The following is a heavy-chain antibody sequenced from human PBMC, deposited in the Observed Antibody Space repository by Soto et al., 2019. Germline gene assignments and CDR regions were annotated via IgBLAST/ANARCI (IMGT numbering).Heavy chain of an antibody. J-gene: IGHJ5*02. CDR3: VKGNWAYSYNNWFDP. V-gene: IGHV3-64D*06. CDR1: GFTFRSYA. D-gene: IGHD5-18*01. CDR2: LSGDGRST. Sequence: RGSLRVSCSSSGFTFRSYAIHWVRQAPGKGLEYVSALSGDGRSTYYADSVKGRFTVFRDNSKNTLFLQMSSLRVEDTAVYYCVKGNWAYSYNNWFDPWGQGTLVTVSS.